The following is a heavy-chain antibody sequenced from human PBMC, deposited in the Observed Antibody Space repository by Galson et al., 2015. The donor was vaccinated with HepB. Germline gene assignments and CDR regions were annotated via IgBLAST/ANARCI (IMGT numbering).Heavy chain of an antibody. D-gene: IGHD1-26*01. V-gene: IGHV3-9*01. CDR2: INWNSGSI. J-gene: IGHJ4*02. CDR1: GFTFDDYA. CDR3: AKLGSQGG. Sequence: SLRLSCAASGFTFDDYAMHWVRQAPGKGLEWASGINWNSGSIGYADSVKGRFIISRVNAKNSLYLQMNSLRAEDTALYYCAKLGSQGGWGQGTLVTVSS.